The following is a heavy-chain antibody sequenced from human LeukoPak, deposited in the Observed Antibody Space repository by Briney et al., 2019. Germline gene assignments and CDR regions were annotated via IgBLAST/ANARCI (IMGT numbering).Heavy chain of an antibody. CDR1: GGSISGYT. Sequence: SETLSLTCTVSGGSISGYTWSWIRQPAGKGLEWIGRIYASGSTNYNPSLQGRVTMSVDTSRGQFFLMGHSVTAADTAVYYCARGVVGATAFAYWGQGRVVTASS. D-gene: IGHD1-26*01. J-gene: IGHJ4*02. V-gene: IGHV4-4*07. CDR3: ARGVVGATAFAY. CDR2: IYASGST.